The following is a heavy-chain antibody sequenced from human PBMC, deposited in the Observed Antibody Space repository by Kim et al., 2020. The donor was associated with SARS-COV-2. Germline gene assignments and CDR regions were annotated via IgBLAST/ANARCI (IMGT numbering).Heavy chain of an antibody. D-gene: IGHD1-1*01. J-gene: IGHJ6*02. Sequence: GGPLRLSCAASGFTFSTYSMNWVRQAPGKGLEWVSSIISTSHKYYGDSVKGRFTISRDNAKNSVYLQMNSLRAEDTAVYYCARFWNYGMDVWGQGTTVTVSS. V-gene: IGHV3-21*01. CDR1: GFTFSTYS. CDR2: IISTSHK. CDR3: ARFWNYGMDV.